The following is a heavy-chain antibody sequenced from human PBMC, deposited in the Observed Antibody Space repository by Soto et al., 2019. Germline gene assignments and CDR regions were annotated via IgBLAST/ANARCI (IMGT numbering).Heavy chain of an antibody. CDR1: GYTFTNYY. CDR3: ARGGDFVLVTAPLDY. V-gene: IGHV1-46*03. D-gene: IGHD2-21*02. CDR2: IKCSGGET. J-gene: IGHJ4*02. Sequence: QVQLVQSGAEVKKPGASVKVSCRTSGYTFTNYYMHWVRLAPGQGLEWLGIIKCSGGETTYAQKFRGRLTTTRDKSTSTVYMELSSLSSEDTAVYYCARGGDFVLVTAPLDYWGQRTLVTVSS.